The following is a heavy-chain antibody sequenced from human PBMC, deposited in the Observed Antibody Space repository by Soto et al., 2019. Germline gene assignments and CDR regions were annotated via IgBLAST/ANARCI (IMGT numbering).Heavy chain of an antibody. Sequence: QVQLVESGGGVVQPGRSLRLSCAASGFTFSSYGMHWVRQAPGKGLEWVAVISYDGSNKYYADSVKGRFTISRDNSKNTLYLQMNSLRAEDTAVYYCANGGAVGATTWTFDYWGQGTLVTVSS. V-gene: IGHV3-30*18. CDR3: ANGGAVGATTWTFDY. D-gene: IGHD1-26*01. CDR2: ISYDGSNK. CDR1: GFTFSSYG. J-gene: IGHJ4*02.